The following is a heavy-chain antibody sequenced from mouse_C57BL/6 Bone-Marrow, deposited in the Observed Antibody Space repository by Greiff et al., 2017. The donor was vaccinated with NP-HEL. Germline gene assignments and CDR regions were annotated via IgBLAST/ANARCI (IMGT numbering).Heavy chain of an antibody. V-gene: IGHV1-39*01. J-gene: IGHJ2*01. Sequence: EVQLQQSGPELVKPGASVKISCKASGYSFTDYNMNWVKQSNGKSLEWIGVINPNYGTTSYNQKFKGKATLTVDQSSSTAYMQLNSLTSEDAAVYYCATSSPRWLLRDFDYWGQGTTLTVSS. CDR1: GYSFTDYN. CDR3: ATSSPRWLLRDFDY. D-gene: IGHD2-3*01. CDR2: INPNYGTT.